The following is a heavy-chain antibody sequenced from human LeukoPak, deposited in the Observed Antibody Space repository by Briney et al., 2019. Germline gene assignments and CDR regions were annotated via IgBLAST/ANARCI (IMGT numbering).Heavy chain of an antibody. V-gene: IGHV3-30*02. J-gene: IGHJ6*03. Sequence: GGSLRLSCAASGFTFSSYGMHWVRQAPGKGLEWVAFIRYDGSNKYYADSVKGRFTISRDNSKNTLYLQMNSLRAEDTAVYYCAIHSGSHYYYMDVWGKGTTVTVSS. CDR2: IRYDGSNK. D-gene: IGHD1-26*01. CDR1: GFTFSSYG. CDR3: AIHSGSHYYYMDV.